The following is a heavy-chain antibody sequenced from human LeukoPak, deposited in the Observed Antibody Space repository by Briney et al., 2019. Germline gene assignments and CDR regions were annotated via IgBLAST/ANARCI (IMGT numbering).Heavy chain of an antibody. Sequence: AWSLRLASPASAFTFSSFGRYCVSQAPRKGRACVALIRYEGSNKYYADSSKGRFTISRDSSKNTLYLQINSLRDEDTAVFYCAKVAPQMVRQNHFDYWGQGTLVTVSS. D-gene: IGHD4/OR15-4a*01. CDR3: AKVAPQMVRQNHFDY. J-gene: IGHJ4*02. CDR1: AFTFSSFG. V-gene: IGHV3-30*02. CDR2: IRYEGSNK.